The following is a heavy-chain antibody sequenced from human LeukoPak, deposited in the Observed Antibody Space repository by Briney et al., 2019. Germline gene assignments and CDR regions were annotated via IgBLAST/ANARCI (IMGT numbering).Heavy chain of an antibody. CDR2: ISYDGSNK. V-gene: IGHV3-30*04. D-gene: IGHD2-15*01. CDR1: GFTFSSYA. J-gene: IGHJ4*02. CDR3: AREWLHCSGGSCFDY. Sequence: GGSLRLSCAASGFTFSSYAMHWVRQAPGTGLEWVAVISYDGSNKYYADSVKGRFTISRDNSKNTLYLQMNSLRAEDTAVYYCAREWLHCSGGSCFDYWGQGTLVTVSS.